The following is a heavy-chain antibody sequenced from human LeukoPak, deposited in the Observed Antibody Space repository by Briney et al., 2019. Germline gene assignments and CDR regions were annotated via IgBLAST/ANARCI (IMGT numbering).Heavy chain of an antibody. CDR3: ARGREWLVAFDS. D-gene: IGHD6-19*01. CDR2: MNPKSGNT. V-gene: IGHV1-8*01. J-gene: IGHJ4*02. Sequence: ASVKVSCKASGYTFTSYDINWVRQATGQGLEWMGWMNPKSGNTGYAQNFQGRVTMTRNTSISTAYMELSGLRFDDTAVYYCARGREWLVAFDSWGQGALVTVSS. CDR1: GYTFTSYD.